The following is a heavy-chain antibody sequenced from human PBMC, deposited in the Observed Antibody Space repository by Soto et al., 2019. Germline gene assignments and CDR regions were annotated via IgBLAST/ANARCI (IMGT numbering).Heavy chain of an antibody. D-gene: IGHD5-12*01. J-gene: IGHJ5*01. Sequence: EVQLVESGGTLVQPGGSLRLSCAASGFTFNTYWMHWVRQAPGKGLEWVSRINSDGIRTTYADSVKGRFTISRDNAKNTVYLHMNSLRAEDTAVYYCATVATHSYNWVDSWGQGTLVTVSS. CDR1: GFTFNTYW. CDR3: ATVATHSYNWVDS. V-gene: IGHV3-74*01. CDR2: INSDGIRT.